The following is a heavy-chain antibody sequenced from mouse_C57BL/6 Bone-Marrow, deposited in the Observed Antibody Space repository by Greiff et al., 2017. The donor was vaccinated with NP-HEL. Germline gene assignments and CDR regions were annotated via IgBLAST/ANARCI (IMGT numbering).Heavy chain of an antibody. CDR2: IDPENGDT. J-gene: IGHJ2*01. Sequence: VQLKQSGAELVRPGASVKLSCTASGFNIKDDYMHWVKQRPEQGLEWIGWIDPENGDTEYASKFQGKATITAATSSNTAYLQLSSLTSEDTAVYYCTFYGNYGFDYWGQGTTLTVSS. CDR3: TFYGNYGFDY. CDR1: GFNIKDDY. V-gene: IGHV14-4*01. D-gene: IGHD2-1*01.